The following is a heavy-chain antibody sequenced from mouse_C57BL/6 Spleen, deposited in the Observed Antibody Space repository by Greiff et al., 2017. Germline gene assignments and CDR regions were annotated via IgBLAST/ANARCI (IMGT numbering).Heavy chain of an antibody. Sequence: EVQLQQSGPELVKPGASVKISCKASGYTFTDYNMDWVKQSHGKSLEWIGAINPDNGGTNYNQKFKGKATLTVDKSSSTAYMELRSLTSEDTAVYYCARCYDGYLDDWGKGTTLTVAS. D-gene: IGHD2-3*01. V-gene: IGHV1-18*01. J-gene: IGHJ2*01. CDR2: INPDNGGT. CDR1: GYTFTDYN. CDR3: ARCYDGYLDD.